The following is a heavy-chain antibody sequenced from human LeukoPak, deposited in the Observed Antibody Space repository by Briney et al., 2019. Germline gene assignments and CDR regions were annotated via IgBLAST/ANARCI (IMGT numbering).Heavy chain of an antibody. CDR1: GFTFSDYY. CDR3: ARDQRTGRWEPQSSIYYYYYYGMDV. Sequence: GGSLRLSCAASGFTFSDYYMSWIRQVPGEGLEWVSAISGSGGSTYYADSVKGRFTISRDNSKNTLYLQMNSLRAEDTAVYYCARDQRTGRWEPQSSIYYYYYYGMDVWGQGTTVTVSS. D-gene: IGHD1-26*01. CDR2: ISGSGGST. J-gene: IGHJ6*02. V-gene: IGHV3-23*01.